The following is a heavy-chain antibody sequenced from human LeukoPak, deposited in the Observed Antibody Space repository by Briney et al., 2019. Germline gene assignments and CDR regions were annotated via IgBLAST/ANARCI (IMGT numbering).Heavy chain of an antibody. CDR2: MNWNGGST. Sequence: GGSLRLSCAASGFTFSNAWMSWVRQVPGKGLEWVSGMNWNGGSTGYADSVKGRFTISRDNAKNSLYLQMNSLRAEDTALYYCARSYSSRTDYWGQGTLVTVSS. V-gene: IGHV3-20*04. J-gene: IGHJ4*02. D-gene: IGHD6-13*01. CDR3: ARSYSSRTDY. CDR1: GFTFSNAW.